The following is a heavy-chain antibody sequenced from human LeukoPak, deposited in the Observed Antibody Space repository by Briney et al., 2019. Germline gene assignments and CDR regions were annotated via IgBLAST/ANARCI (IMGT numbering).Heavy chain of an antibody. J-gene: IGHJ4*02. D-gene: IGHD3-10*01. CDR2: INHSGST. CDR1: GGSFSGYY. CDR3: ARGTQTSYYYGSGSRGYYFDY. Sequence: SETLSLTCAVYGGSFSGYYWSWIRQPPGKGLEWIGEINHSGSTNYNPSLKSRVTISVDTSKNQFSLKLSSVTAADTAVYYCARGTQTSYYYGSGSRGYYFDYWGQGTLVTVSS. V-gene: IGHV4-34*01.